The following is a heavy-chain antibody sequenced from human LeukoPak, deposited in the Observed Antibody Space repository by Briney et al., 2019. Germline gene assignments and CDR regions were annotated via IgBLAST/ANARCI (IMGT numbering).Heavy chain of an antibody. V-gene: IGHV1-46*01. Sequence: ASVKVSSKASGYTFTSDYMHWVRQAPGQGLEWMGLINPSGGSTSYAQKFQGRVTMTRDTSTSTVYMELSSLRSEDTAVYYCARELRYFDWLAYYYYYGMDVWGKGTTVTVSS. CDR3: ARELRYFDWLAYYYYYGMDV. D-gene: IGHD3-9*01. CDR2: INPSGGST. CDR1: GYTFTSDY. J-gene: IGHJ6*04.